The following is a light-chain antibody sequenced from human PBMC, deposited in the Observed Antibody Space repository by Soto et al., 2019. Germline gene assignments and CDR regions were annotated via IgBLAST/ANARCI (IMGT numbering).Light chain of an antibody. J-gene: IGLJ1*01. CDR2: EVN. CDR1: SSDVGGYNY. V-gene: IGLV2-14*01. Sequence: QSALTQPASVSGSPGQSITISCTGTSSDVGGYNYVSWYQQHAGKAPKLMIYEVNNRPSGVSNRFSGSKSGNTASLTISGLQAEDEAEYYCSSYTSSNTLGVFGTGTKLTVL. CDR3: SSYTSSNTLGV.